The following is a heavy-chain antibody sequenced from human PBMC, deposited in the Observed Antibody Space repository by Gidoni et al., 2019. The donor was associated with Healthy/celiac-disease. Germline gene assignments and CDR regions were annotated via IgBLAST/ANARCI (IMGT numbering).Heavy chain of an antibody. D-gene: IGHD5-18*01. Sequence: EVQLVESGGGLVKPGGSLSLSCAASGFTFSSYSMNWVRQAPGKGLEWGSSISSSSSYIYYADSVKGRFTISRDNAKNSLYLQMNSLRAEDTAVYYCARDGRANSGYSYGWVYYFDYWGQGTLVTVSS. CDR2: ISSSSSYI. J-gene: IGHJ4*02. CDR3: ARDGRANSGYSYGWVYYFDY. V-gene: IGHV3-21*06. CDR1: GFTFSSYS.